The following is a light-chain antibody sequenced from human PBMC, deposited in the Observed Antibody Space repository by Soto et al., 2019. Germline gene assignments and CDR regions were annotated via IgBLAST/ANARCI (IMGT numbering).Light chain of an antibody. CDR2: GAS. CDR1: QSVTTY. CDR3: QQRANWPPVT. Sequence: ILLTQSPATLSLSPGERATLSCRASQSVTTYLAWYQQKPGQAPRLLISGASSRATGIPDRFSGSGSGTDFTLTITTLEPEDFAVYFCQQRANWPPVTFGQGTKVDI. J-gene: IGKJ1*01. V-gene: IGKV3-11*01.